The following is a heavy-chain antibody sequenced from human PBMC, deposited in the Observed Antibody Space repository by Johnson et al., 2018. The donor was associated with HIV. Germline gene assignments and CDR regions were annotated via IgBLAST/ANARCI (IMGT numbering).Heavy chain of an antibody. D-gene: IGHD4-17*01. CDR1: GFTFSTYG. CDR3: ARVIRLGAVRLRHAFDI. Sequence: HVQLVESGGGVVQPGRSLRLSCAASGFTFSTYGMHWVRQAPGKGLEWVAVIYSGGSTYYADSVKGRFTISRDNSKNTLYLQMNSLRAEDTAVYYCARVIRLGAVRLRHAFDIWGQGTMVTVSS. V-gene: IGHV3-NL1*01. CDR2: IYSGGST. J-gene: IGHJ3*02.